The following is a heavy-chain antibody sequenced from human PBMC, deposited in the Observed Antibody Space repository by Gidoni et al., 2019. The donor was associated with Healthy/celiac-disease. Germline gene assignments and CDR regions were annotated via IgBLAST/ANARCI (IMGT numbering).Heavy chain of an antibody. J-gene: IGHJ5*02. V-gene: IGHV4-34*01. CDR2: INHSGST. CDR1: GGSFIGYY. CDR3: ARGPLAGWFDP. D-gene: IGHD6-13*01. Sequence: QVQLQQWGAGLLKPSETLSLTCAVYGGSFIGYYWSWIRQPPGKGLEWIGEINHSGSTNYNPSLKSRVTIAVDTSKNQFSLKLSSVTAADTAVYYCARGPLAGWFDPWGQGTLVTVSS.